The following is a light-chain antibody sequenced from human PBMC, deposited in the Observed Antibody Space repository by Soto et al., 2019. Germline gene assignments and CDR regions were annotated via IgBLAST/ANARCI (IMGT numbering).Light chain of an antibody. CDR1: NSDVGGYNS. Sequence: QSALTQPRSVSGSPGQSVTISCTGTNSDVGGYNSVSWYQQLPGKSPKLMISAVSQRPSGVPDRFSGSKSGNTASLTISGLQADDEADYFCCSYTASDIWVFGGGTK. J-gene: IGLJ3*02. CDR2: AVS. V-gene: IGLV2-11*01. CDR3: CSYTASDIWV.